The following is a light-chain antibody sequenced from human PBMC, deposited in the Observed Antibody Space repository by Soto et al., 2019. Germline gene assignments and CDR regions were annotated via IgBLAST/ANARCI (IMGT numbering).Light chain of an antibody. J-gene: IGKJ5*01. CDR1: QSVSSSY. CDR3: QQRYNWPPIT. V-gene: IGKV3D-20*02. CDR2: GAS. Sequence: EIVLTQSPGTLSLSPGERATLSCSASQSVSSSYLAWYQQKPGQAPRLLIYGASSRATGIPDRFSGSGSGTDFTLTISRLEPEDSAVYYCQQRYNWPPITFGQGTRLEIK.